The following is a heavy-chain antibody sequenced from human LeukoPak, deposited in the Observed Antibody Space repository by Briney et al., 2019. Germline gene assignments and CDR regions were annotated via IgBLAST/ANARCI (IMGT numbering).Heavy chain of an antibody. CDR2: IYHSGIT. D-gene: IGHD1-26*01. CDR1: GGSITSHF. CDR3: ARDGYSGSSLFDS. Sequence: SETLSLTWTVSGGSITSHFWSWIRQPPGKGLEWIGYIYHSGITNYNPSLKSRVTISVDTSKNQFSLELNSVTAADTAVYYCARDGYSGSSLFDSWGQGTLVTVSS. J-gene: IGHJ4*02. V-gene: IGHV4-59*11.